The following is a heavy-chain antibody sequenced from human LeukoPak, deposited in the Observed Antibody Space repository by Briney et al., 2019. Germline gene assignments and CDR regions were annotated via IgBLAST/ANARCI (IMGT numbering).Heavy chain of an antibody. Sequence: PGGSLRLSCAASGFTFSSYAMSWVRQAPGKGLEWVSAISGSGAGTYYADSVKGRFTISRDNSKNTLYLQMNSLRADDTAVYYCAKESYSSGWANRYWGQGTLVTVSS. D-gene: IGHD6-19*01. CDR2: ISGSGAGT. J-gene: IGHJ4*02. V-gene: IGHV3-23*01. CDR3: AKESYSSGWANRY. CDR1: GFTFSSYA.